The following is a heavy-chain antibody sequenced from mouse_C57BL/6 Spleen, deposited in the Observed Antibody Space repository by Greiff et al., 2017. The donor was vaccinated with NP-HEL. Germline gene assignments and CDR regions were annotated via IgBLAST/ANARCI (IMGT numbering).Heavy chain of an antibody. V-gene: IGHV5-17*01. Sequence: VQLKESGGGLVKPGGSLKLSCAASGFTFSDYGMHWVRQAPEKGLEWVAYISSGSSTIYYADTVKGRFTISRDNAKNTLFLQMTSLRSEDTAMYYCARPGYYGLYAMDYWGQGTSVTVSS. D-gene: IGHD1-1*01. J-gene: IGHJ4*01. CDR1: GFTFSDYG. CDR2: ISSGSSTI. CDR3: ARPGYYGLYAMDY.